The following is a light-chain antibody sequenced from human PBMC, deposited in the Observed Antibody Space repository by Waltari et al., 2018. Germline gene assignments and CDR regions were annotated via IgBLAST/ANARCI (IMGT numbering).Light chain of an antibody. J-gene: IGKJ1*01. V-gene: IGKV1-5*03. CDR2: KAS. CDR1: QSISSW. Sequence: DIQMTQSPSTLSASVGDSVTITCRARQSISSWLAWYQQEPGKAPKLLIDKASSLESGVPSRFSGSGSGTEFTLTISSLQPDDFATYYCQQYNTYSGTFGQGTKVEIK. CDR3: QQYNTYSGT.